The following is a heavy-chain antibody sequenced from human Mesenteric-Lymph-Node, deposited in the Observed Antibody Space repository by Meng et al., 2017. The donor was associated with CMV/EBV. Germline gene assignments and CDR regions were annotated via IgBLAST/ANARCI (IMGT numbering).Heavy chain of an antibody. V-gene: IGHV3-23*03. CDR1: GFTFSSYS. Sequence: GGSLRLSCAASGFTFSSYSMNWVRQAPGKGLEWVSIIYSGGSSTYYADSVRGRFTISRDNSKNTLYLQMNSLRAEDTALYYCAKERDARYNYGMDVWGQGTTVTVSS. D-gene: IGHD5-24*01. CDR2: IYSGGSST. J-gene: IGHJ6*02. CDR3: AKERDARYNYGMDV.